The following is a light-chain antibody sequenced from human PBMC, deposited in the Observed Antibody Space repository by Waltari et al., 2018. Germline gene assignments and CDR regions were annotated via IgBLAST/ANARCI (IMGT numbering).Light chain of an antibody. V-gene: IGLV4-69*01. Sequence: QLVLTQSPSPSASLGASVKLTCTLSSGHSSNVIAWHQQQPEKGPPYFMKVNSDGSHSKGDEIPDRFSGSSSGAERYLTISNVQSEDEADYYCQTGGHGTWVFGGGTKLTVL. CDR1: SGHSSNV. CDR3: QTGGHGTWV. CDR2: VNSDGSH. J-gene: IGLJ3*02.